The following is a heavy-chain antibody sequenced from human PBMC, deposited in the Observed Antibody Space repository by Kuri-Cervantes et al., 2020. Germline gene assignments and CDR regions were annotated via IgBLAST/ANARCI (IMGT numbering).Heavy chain of an antibody. CDR1: GYTFTGYY. V-gene: IGHV1-2*02. CDR2: ISPNSGGT. CDR3: ARGRRGYSGYDSYFWYYYYGMDV. J-gene: IGHJ6*02. Sequence: ASVKVSCKASGYTFTGYYMHWVRQAPGQGLEWMGWISPNSGGTNYAQKFQGRVTMTRDTSISTAYMELSRLRSDDTAGYYCARGRRGYSGYDSYFWYYYYGMDVWGQGTTVPSP. D-gene: IGHD5-12*01.